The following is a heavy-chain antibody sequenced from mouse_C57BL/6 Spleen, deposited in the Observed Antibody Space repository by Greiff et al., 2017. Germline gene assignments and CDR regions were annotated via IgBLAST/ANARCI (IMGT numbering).Heavy chain of an antibody. CDR2: IYPYNGVS. J-gene: IGHJ1*03. V-gene: IGHV1-31*01. Sequence: VQLQQSGPELVKPGASVKISCKASGYSFTGYYMHWVKQSHGNILDWIGYIYPYNGVSSYNQKFKGKATLTVDKSSSTAYMELRSLTSEDSAVYYCAREEGLTTVVATDFDVWGTGTTVTVSS. D-gene: IGHD1-1*01. CDR3: AREEGLTTVVATDFDV. CDR1: GYSFTGYY.